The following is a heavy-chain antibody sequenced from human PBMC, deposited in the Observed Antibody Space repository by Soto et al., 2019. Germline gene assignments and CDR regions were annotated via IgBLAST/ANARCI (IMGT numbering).Heavy chain of an antibody. CDR1: GGSISKSNYF. J-gene: IGHJ4*02. CDR3: ARLGWGNGDSDY. V-gene: IGHV4-39*01. D-gene: IGHD2-21*01. CDR2: ILYSGTT. Sequence: QLQLQESGPGLVKSSETLSLTCTVSGGSISKSNYFWGWIRQAPGKGLEWIASILYSGTTSYNSSLKSRVAISVDTSKNQFSLELNSVTAAYTAVYYCARLGWGNGDSDYWGQGTLGTVAS.